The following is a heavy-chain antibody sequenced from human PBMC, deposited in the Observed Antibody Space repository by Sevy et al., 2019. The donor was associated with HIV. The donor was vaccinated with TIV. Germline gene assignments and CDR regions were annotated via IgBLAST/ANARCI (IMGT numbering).Heavy chain of an antibody. V-gene: IGHV3-23*01. CDR1: GFTFSSYA. J-gene: IGHJ3*02. CDR2: LNGGGGST. CDR3: AKDRIWELGDAFDI. D-gene: IGHD3-10*01. Sequence: GGSLRLSCAASGFTFSSYAMNWVRQAPGKGLQWVSGLNGGGGSTSYAGSVKGRFAISRDNSKNTLYLKMNSLRAEDTAVYYCAKDRIWELGDAFDIWGQGTMVTVSS.